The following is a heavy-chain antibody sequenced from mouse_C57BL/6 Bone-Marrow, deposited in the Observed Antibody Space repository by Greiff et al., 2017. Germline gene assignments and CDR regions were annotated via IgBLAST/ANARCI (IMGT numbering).Heavy chain of an antibody. J-gene: IGHJ2*01. D-gene: IGHD2-2*01. CDR2: INPYNGGT. CDR1: GYTFTDYY. CDR3: ARVWLRRGY. Sequence: EVQLQQSGPVLVKPGASVKMSCKASGYTFTDYYMNWVKQSHGKSLEWIGGINPYNGGTSYNQKFKGKATLTVDKSSSTAYMELNSLTSEDSAVSYCARVWLRRGYWGQGTTLTVSS. V-gene: IGHV1-19*01.